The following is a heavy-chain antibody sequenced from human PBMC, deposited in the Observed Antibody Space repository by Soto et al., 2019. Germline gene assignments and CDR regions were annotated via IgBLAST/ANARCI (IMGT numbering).Heavy chain of an antibody. CDR1: GYTFTRYN. CDR2: INPSGGTT. J-gene: IGHJ4*02. CDR3: ARVTGGGSEYFFDY. D-gene: IGHD2-15*01. Sequence: VASVKVSCKASGYTFTRYNVHWVRQAPGQGLEWMAIINPSGGTTYYVQKFEGRVTLTTDTSTSTVYMELSSLRSDDTAVYYCARVTGGGSEYFFDYWGQGTLVTVSS. V-gene: IGHV1-46*01.